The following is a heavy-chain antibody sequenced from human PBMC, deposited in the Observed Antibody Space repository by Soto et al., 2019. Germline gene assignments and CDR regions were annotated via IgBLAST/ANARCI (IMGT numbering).Heavy chain of an antibody. CDR3: ERDRSFYDY. V-gene: IGHV3-30-3*01. J-gene: IGHJ4*02. Sequence: PGGSLRLSCAASGFTFSSYAMHWVRQAPGKGLEWVAVISYDGSNKYYADSVKGRFTISRDNSKNTLYLQMNSLRAEDTAVYYCERDRSFYDYWGQGTLVTVSS. CDR1: GFTFSSYA. CDR2: ISYDGSNK. D-gene: IGHD3-16*02.